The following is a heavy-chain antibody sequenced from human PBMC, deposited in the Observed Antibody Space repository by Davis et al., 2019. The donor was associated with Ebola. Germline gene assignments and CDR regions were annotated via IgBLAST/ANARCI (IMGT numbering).Heavy chain of an antibody. CDR1: GFTFRSYS. Sequence: GESLKISCAASGFTFRSYSMIWVRQAPGKGLEWVAVISYDGSNKYYADSVKGRFTISRDNSKNTLYLQMNSLRAEDTAVYYCAKATAKYYYYGMDVWGQGTTVTVSS. V-gene: IGHV3-30*18. CDR3: AKATAKYYYYGMDV. CDR2: ISYDGSNK. D-gene: IGHD5-18*01. J-gene: IGHJ6*02.